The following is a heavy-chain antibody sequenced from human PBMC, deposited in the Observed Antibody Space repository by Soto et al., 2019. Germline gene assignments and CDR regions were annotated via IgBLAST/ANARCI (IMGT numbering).Heavy chain of an antibody. CDR3: ARATLGGATIHFDY. CDR1: GFTFSSYS. J-gene: IGHJ4*02. CDR2: ISSSSSYI. D-gene: IGHD5-12*01. V-gene: IGHV3-21*01. Sequence: EVQLVESGGGLVKPGGSLRLSCAASGFTFSSYSMNWVRQAPGKGLEWVSSISSSSSYIYYADSVKGRFTISRDNAKNSLYLQMNSLRAEDTAVYYCARATLGGATIHFDYWGQGTLVTVSS.